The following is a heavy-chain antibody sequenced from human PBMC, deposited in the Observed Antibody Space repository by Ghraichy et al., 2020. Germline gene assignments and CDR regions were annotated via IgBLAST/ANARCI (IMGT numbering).Heavy chain of an antibody. Sequence: GGSLRLSCAASGFTFGSYVMNWVRQAPGKGLEWVSAMSGSGSSTYYAGSVKGRFTISRDNSKNTLYLQMNSLRAEDTAVYYCAKRLLASTDLFFAEFYYYGMDVWGQGTTVTVSS. CDR1: GFTFGSYV. J-gene: IGHJ6*02. CDR3: AKRLLASTDLFFAEFYYYGMDV. V-gene: IGHV3-23*01. CDR2: MSGSGSST. D-gene: IGHD3-10*01.